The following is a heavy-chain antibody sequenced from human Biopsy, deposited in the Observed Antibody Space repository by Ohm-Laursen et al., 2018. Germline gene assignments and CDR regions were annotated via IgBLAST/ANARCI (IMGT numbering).Heavy chain of an antibody. J-gene: IGHJ6*02. Sequence: TQTLTLTCTVSGLSLSSSGVSVSWIRQPPGKALEWLAPIVWDDAKFFSSSLKTRLSISKDDSKAQVVLRMTDMDPVDTGTYYCARLNILVVSAALVYRHRRHLAGMDVWGPGTTVFVSS. V-gene: IGHV2-70*16. D-gene: IGHD2-2*01. CDR1: GLSLSSSGVS. CDR3: ARLNILVVSAALVYRHRRHLAGMDV. CDR2: IVWDDAK.